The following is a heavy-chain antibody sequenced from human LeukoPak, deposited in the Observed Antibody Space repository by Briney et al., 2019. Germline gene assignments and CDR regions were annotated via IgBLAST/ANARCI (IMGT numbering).Heavy chain of an antibody. CDR2: ISYDGSNK. V-gene: IGHV3-30-3*01. J-gene: IGHJ6*02. D-gene: IGHD2-2*01. CDR3: ARAGPVVPAARNYYYYGMDV. CDR1: GFTFSSYA. Sequence: GGSLRLSCAASGFTFSSYAMHWVRQAPGRGLEWVAVISYDGSNKYCADSVKGRFTISRDNSKNTLYLQMNSLRAEDTAVYYCARAGPVVPAARNYYYYGMDVWGQGTTVTVSS.